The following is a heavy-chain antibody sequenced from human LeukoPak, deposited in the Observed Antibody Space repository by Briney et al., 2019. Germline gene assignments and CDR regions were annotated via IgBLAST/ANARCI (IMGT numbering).Heavy chain of an antibody. V-gene: IGHV4-4*07. J-gene: IGHJ6*02. Sequence: SETLSLTCTVSGGSISGYYWSWIRQSAGKGLEWIGRIYSSGSTNDNPSLKSRATMSVDTSKTHFSLNLSSVTAADTAVYYCARGDSTNQDGDYYGLDVWGQGTTVTVSS. CDR1: GGSISGYY. CDR2: IYSSGST. CDR3: ARGDSTNQDGDYYGLDV. D-gene: IGHD5/OR15-5a*01.